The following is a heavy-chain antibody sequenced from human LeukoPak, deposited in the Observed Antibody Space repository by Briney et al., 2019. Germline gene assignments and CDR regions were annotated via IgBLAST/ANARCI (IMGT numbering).Heavy chain of an antibody. D-gene: IGHD3-10*01. CDR1: GGSISSYY. V-gene: IGHV4-59*08. CDR2: IYYSGST. J-gene: IGHJ3*02. Sequence: SETLSLTCTVSGGSISSYYWSWIRQPPGKGLEWIGYIYYSGSTNYNPSLKSRVTISVDTSKNQFSLKLSSVTAADTAVYYCARMWYYGSGSYIHAFDIWGQGTMVTVSS. CDR3: ARMWYYGSGSYIHAFDI.